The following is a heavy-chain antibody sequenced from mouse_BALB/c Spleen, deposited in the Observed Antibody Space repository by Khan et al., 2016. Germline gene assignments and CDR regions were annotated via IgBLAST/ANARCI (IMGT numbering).Heavy chain of an antibody. CDR2: IYPSDSYT. J-gene: IGHJ2*01. CDR3: TRFWDVYFDY. D-gene: IGHD4-1*01. V-gene: IGHV1-69*02. Sequence: QVQLQQPGAELVRPGASVKLSCKASGYTFTSYWIHWVKQRPGQGLEWIGNIYPSDSYTTYNQKFKDKATLTVDKSSSTAYMQLSSPTSEDSAVYYCTRFWDVYFDYWGQGTTLTVSS. CDR1: GYTFTSYW.